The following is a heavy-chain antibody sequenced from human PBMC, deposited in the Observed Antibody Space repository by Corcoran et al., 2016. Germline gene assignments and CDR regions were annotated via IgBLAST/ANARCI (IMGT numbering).Heavy chain of an antibody. V-gene: IGHV4-34*01. CDR2: INHSGST. Sequence: QVQLQQWGAGLLKPSETLSLTCAVYGGSFGGYYWSWIRQPPGKGLEWIGEINHSGSTNYNPSLKSRVTISVNTSKNQFSLKLSSVTAADTAVYYCARRSRDRLWWGYWGQGTLVTVSS. CDR3: ARRSRDRLWWGY. CDR1: GGSFGGYY. D-gene: IGHD5-18*01. J-gene: IGHJ4*02.